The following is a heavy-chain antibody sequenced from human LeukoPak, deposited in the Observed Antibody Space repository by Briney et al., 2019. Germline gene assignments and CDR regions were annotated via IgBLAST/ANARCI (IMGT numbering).Heavy chain of an antibody. J-gene: IGHJ6*03. CDR1: GYTLTELS. CDR3: ARAGEQWLAHLDNYYMDV. Sequence: ASVKVSCKVSGYTLTELSMHWVRQAPGKGLEWMGGFDPEDGETIYAQKFQGRVTMTRNTSISTAYMELSSLRSEDTAVYYCARAGEQWLAHLDNYYMDVWGKGTTVTISS. V-gene: IGHV1-24*01. CDR2: FDPEDGET. D-gene: IGHD6-19*01.